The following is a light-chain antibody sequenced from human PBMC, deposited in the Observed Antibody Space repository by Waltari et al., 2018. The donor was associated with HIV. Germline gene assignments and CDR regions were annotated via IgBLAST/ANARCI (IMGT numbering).Light chain of an antibody. Sequence: EIVMTQSPATLSVSPGERATLSCRASQGVGSNLAWYQQKPGQAPRLLIFAASTRATGIPARFSGRGSGTEFTLTISSLQSEDFAVYYGQQYNDWPPLTFGGGTKVEI. CDR1: QGVGSN. V-gene: IGKV3D-15*01. J-gene: IGKJ4*01. CDR3: QQYNDWPPLT. CDR2: AAS.